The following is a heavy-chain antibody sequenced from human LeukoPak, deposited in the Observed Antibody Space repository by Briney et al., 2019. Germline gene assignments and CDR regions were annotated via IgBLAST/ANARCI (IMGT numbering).Heavy chain of an antibody. V-gene: IGHV4-34*01. CDR2: INHSGSI. CDR3: AMGVWGRYFDY. J-gene: IGHJ4*02. Sequence: SETLSLTCAVYGGSFSAYYWSVIRQPPGKGMEWIGEINHSGSINYNPSLKSRVTTSVDTSKNQFSLKLRSVTAADTAVYYCAMGVWGRYFDYWGQGTLVTVSS. CDR1: GGSFSAYY. D-gene: IGHD3-16*01.